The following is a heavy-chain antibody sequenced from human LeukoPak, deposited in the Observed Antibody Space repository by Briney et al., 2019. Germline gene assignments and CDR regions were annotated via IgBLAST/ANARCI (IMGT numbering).Heavy chain of an antibody. Sequence: TSETLSLTCAVSGGSISSSNWWTWVRQPPGKGLEWIGEIYHSGSTNYRQSLKSRLTMSVDKSKNQFSLKLSSVTAADTAVYYCARRGRPGIAAAGTLGYWGQGTLVTVSS. CDR1: GGSISSSNW. D-gene: IGHD6-13*01. CDR3: ARRGRPGIAAAGTLGY. J-gene: IGHJ4*02. V-gene: IGHV4-4*02. CDR2: IYHSGST.